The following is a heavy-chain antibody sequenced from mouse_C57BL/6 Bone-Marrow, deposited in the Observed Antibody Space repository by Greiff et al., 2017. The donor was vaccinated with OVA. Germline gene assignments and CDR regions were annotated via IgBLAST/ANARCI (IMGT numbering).Heavy chain of an antibody. D-gene: IGHD3-2*02. CDR1: GYTFTSYG. J-gene: IGHJ2*01. V-gene: IGHV1-81*01. CDR2: IYPRSGNT. CDR3: AREAYYSDY. Sequence: VQGVESGAELARPGASVKLSCKASGYTFTSYGISWVKQRTGQGLEWIGEIYPRSGNTYYNEKFKGKATLTADKSSRTAYMELRSLTSEDSAVYFCAREAYYSDYWGQGTTLTVSS.